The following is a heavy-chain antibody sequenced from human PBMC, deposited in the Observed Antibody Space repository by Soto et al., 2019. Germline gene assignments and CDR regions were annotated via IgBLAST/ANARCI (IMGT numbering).Heavy chain of an antibody. CDR1: GYTITSYG. V-gene: IGHV1-18*01. J-gene: IGHJ6*02. CDR3: ARGEDFGVVIRKYGMDV. CDR2: ISAYNGNT. Sequence: ASVKVSCKGSGYTITSYGSSWVRQAPGQGLEWMGWISAYNGNTNYAQKLQGRVTMTTDTSTSTAYMELRSLRSDDTAVYYCARGEDFGVVIRKYGMDVWGQGTTVTVSS. D-gene: IGHD3-3*01.